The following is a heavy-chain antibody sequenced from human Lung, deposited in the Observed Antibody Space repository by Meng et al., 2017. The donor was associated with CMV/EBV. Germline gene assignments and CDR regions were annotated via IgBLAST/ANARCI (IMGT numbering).Heavy chain of an antibody. D-gene: IGHD6-6*01. J-gene: IGHJ4*02. CDR3: ARGLGAKYSSSSLGF. CDR2: ISGGGSFI. V-gene: IGHV3-21*01. Sequence: LPFRGISMNWVRQASGKGLEWVSSISGGGSFIYYADSVKGRFTISRDNAKNSLYLQLDSLRAEDTAVYYCARGLGAKYSSSSLGFWGQGTLVTVSS. CDR1: LPFRGIS.